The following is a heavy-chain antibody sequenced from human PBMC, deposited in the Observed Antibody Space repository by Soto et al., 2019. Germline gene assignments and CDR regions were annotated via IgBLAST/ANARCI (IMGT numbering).Heavy chain of an antibody. J-gene: IGHJ5*02. V-gene: IGHV2-5*01. Sequence: QITLKESGPTLVKPTQTLTLTCTFSGFSLSTSGVGVGWIRQPPGKTLEWLALIYWNDDKRYSPSLKSRLTITKATTKNLVVPKSNHNEPVDTATYYCAQRPLREGNSAILFGPWGQGTLVTVSA. CDR3: AQRPLREGNSAILFGP. D-gene: IGHD5-12*01. CDR1: GFSLSTSGVG. CDR2: IYWNDDK.